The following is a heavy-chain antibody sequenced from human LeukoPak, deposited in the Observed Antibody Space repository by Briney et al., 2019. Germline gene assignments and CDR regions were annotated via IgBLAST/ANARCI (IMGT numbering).Heavy chain of an antibody. CDR1: GFTFSSYA. CDR2: ISSNGGST. Sequence: GGSLRLSCAASGFTFSSYAMHWVRQAPGKGLEYVSAISSNGGSTYYANSVKGRFTISRDNSKSTLYLQMGSLRAEDMAVYYCARDGDYGDYGDYWGQGTLVTVSS. D-gene: IGHD4-17*01. CDR3: ARDGDYGDYGDY. J-gene: IGHJ4*02. V-gene: IGHV3-64*01.